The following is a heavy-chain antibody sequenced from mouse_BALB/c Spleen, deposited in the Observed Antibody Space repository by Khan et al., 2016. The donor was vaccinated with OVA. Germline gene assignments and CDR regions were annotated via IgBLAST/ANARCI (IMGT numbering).Heavy chain of an antibody. CDR2: IWGGGGT. CDR1: GFSLSRYN. D-gene: IGHD2-14*01. V-gene: IGHV2-6-4*01. CDR3: ARAYYRYDCYYAMDY. J-gene: IGHJ4*01. Sequence: QMQLEESGPGLVAPSQSLSITCTVSGFSLSRYNIHWVRQPPGKGLEWLGMIWGGGGTDYNSTLKSRLNISKDNSKSQVFLKMNSLQTDDTAMYYCARAYYRYDCYYAMDYWGQGTSVTVSS.